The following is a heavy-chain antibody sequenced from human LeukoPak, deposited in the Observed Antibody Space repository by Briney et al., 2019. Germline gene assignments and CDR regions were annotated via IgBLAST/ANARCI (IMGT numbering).Heavy chain of an antibody. CDR1: GFTFSSYA. CDR2: ISSNGGST. D-gene: IGHD2-21*02. V-gene: IGHV3-64*01. CDR3: ARVAYCGGDCYRPLDY. J-gene: IGHJ4*02. Sequence: GGSLRLSCAASGFTFSSYAMHWVRQAPGKGLEYVSAISSNGGSTYYANSVKGRFTISRDNSKSTLYLQMGSLRAEDMAVYYCARVAYCGGDCYRPLDYWGQGTLVTVSS.